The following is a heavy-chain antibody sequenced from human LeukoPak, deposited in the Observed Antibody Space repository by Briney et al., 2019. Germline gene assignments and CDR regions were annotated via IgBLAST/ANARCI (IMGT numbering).Heavy chain of an antibody. Sequence: SETLSLTCTVSGGSISSYYWSWIRQPPGKGLEWIGYIYYSGSTNYNPSLKSRVTISVDTSKNQFSLKLSSVTAADTAVYYCARDLKAAVAGRRGRWFDPWGQGTLVTVSS. CDR1: GGSISSYY. D-gene: IGHD6-19*01. CDR2: IYYSGST. CDR3: ARDLKAAVAGRRGRWFDP. J-gene: IGHJ5*02. V-gene: IGHV4-59*01.